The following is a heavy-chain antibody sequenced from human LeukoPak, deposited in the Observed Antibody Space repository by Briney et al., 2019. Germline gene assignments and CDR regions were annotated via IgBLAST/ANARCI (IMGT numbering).Heavy chain of an antibody. V-gene: IGHV1-69*13. J-gene: IGHJ4*02. CDR2: TNPIFPAP. Sequence: SVKVSCKASGITRRSHAISWVRQAPGQGLEWVGDTNPIFPAPNYAQKFQGRVTITADEATSTAYMELRSLRSEDTAVYYCARGHSSSWPHPFDYWGQGTLVTVSS. CDR3: ARGHSSSWPHPFDY. CDR1: GITRRSHA. D-gene: IGHD6-13*01.